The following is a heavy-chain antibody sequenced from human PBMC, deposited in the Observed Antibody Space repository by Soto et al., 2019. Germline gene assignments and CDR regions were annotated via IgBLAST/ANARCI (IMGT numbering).Heavy chain of an antibody. CDR3: AKGGAIVAAGTRVYLYNAMEG. Sequence: ASVKVSCKASGYTFTGYYVHWVRQAPGQGLEWMGWINPNSGDTYLAQRFQGRVTMNRDTSIGTAYMELRGLTSDDTAEYYCAKGGAIVAAGTRVYLYNAMEGWGQGTTVTVSS. CDR1: GYTFTGYY. CDR2: INPNSGDT. J-gene: IGHJ6*02. D-gene: IGHD1-26*01. V-gene: IGHV1-2*02.